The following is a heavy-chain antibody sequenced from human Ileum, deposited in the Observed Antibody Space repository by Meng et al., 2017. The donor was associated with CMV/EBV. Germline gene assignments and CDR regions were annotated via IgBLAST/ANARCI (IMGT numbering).Heavy chain of an antibody. Sequence: GGSLRLSCAVSRFNVTYYPLYWSRQAPGRGLEWMGWISAYSNYTTYAQKVQDRVTMTTDTSTSTAFMELRSLRSDNTAVYYCARARSGRVSSDCYLCPMDVWGQGTTVTVSS. CDR1: RFNVTYYP. V-gene: IGHV1-18*01. J-gene: IGHJ6*02. CDR2: ISAYSNYT. CDR3: ARARSGRVSSDCYLCPMDV. D-gene: IGHD2-21*01.